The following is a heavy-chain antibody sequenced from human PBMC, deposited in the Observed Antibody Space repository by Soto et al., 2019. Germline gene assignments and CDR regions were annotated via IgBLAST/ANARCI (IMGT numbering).Heavy chain of an antibody. D-gene: IGHD5-18*01. CDR3: AKGSGTAMAIYYYGMDV. CDR2: ISWDGGST. CDR1: GFTFDDYT. Sequence: PGGSLRLSCAASGFTFDDYTMHWVRQAPGKGLEWVSLISWDGGSTYYADSVKGRFTISRDNSKNSLYLQMNSLRTEDTALYYCAKGSGTAMAIYYYGMDVCGQGTTVTVSS. V-gene: IGHV3-43*01. J-gene: IGHJ6*02.